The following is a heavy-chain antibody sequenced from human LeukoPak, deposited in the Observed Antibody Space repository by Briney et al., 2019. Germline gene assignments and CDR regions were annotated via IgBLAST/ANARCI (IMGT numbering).Heavy chain of an antibody. CDR2: IYYSGST. D-gene: IGHD1-26*01. CDR1: GGSISSSSYY. V-gene: IGHV4-39*01. J-gene: IGHJ5*02. CDR3: PGDGVVGATIRDWFDP. Sequence: SETLSLTCTVSGGSISSSSYYWGWIRQPPGKGLEWIGSIYYSGSTYYNPSLKSRVTISVDTSKNQFSLKLSSVTAADTAVYYCPGDGVVGATIRDWFDPWGQGTLVTVSS.